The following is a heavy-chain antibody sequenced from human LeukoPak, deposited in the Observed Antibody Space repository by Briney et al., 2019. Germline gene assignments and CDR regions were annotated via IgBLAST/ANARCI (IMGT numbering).Heavy chain of an antibody. CDR1: GGSISSSSYY. D-gene: IGHD2-15*01. J-gene: IGHJ3*02. Sequence: PSETLSLTCTVSGGSISSSSYYWGWIRQPPGKGLEWIGSIYYSGSTYYNPSLKSRVTMSVDTSKNQFSLKLRSVTAADTAVYHCARGRVPDLMGPGVGWSPFDAFDIWGQGTMVTVSS. CDR3: ARGRVPDLMGPGVGWSPFDAFDI. CDR2: IYYSGST. V-gene: IGHV4-39*07.